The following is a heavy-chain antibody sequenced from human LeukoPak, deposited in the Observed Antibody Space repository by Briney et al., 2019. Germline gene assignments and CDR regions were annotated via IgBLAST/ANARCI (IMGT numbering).Heavy chain of an antibody. CDR3: ASVNYYDRSGHLDY. D-gene: IGHD3-22*01. Sequence: ASVKVSCKASGYTFTNYGISWVRQAPGQGLEWMGWISAYNGNTNYAQKLQGRVTMTTDTSTSTAYRELRSLRSDDTAVYYCASVNYYDRSGHLDYWGQGTLVTVSS. CDR1: GYTFTNYG. CDR2: ISAYNGNT. J-gene: IGHJ4*02. V-gene: IGHV1-18*01.